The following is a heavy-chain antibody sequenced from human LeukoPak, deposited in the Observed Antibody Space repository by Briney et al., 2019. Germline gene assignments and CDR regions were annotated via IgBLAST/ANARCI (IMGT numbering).Heavy chain of an antibody. Sequence: PSETLSLTCTVSGSSISSSSYYWGWIRQPPGKGLERIGSIYYSGSTYYNPSLKSRVTISVDTSKNQFSLKLSSVTAADTAVYYCARDSITGTTSFDYWGQGTLVTVSS. CDR2: IYYSGST. J-gene: IGHJ4*02. CDR1: GSSISSSSYY. V-gene: IGHV4-39*07. CDR3: ARDSITGTTSFDY. D-gene: IGHD1-20*01.